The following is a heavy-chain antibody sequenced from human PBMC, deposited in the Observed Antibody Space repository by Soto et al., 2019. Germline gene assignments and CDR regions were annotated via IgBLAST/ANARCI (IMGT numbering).Heavy chain of an antibody. CDR3: ARDPGRGGMIVVLTAGGFDY. V-gene: IGHV3-30-3*01. CDR2: ISYDGNNK. Sequence: QVQLVESGGGVVQPGRSLRLSCAASGFTFSNYAMHWVRQAPGKGLECVALISYDGNNKHYTDSVKDRFTISRDNSKNTLYLQMNSLTTEDTAVYYCARDPGRGGMIVVLTAGGFDYWGQGALVTVSS. D-gene: IGHD3-22*01. CDR1: GFTFSNYA. J-gene: IGHJ4*02.